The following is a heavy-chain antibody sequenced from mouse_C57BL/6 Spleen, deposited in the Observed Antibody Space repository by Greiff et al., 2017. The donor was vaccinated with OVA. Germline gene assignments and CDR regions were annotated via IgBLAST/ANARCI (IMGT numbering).Heavy chain of an antibody. J-gene: IGHJ4*01. Sequence: VQLQQPGAELVRPGSSVKLSCKASGYTFTSSWMHWVKQRPIQGLEWIGNIDPSDSETHYNQKFKDKATLTVDKSSSTADMQLSSLTSEDSAVYYGASGGLPKVAMDYWGQGTSVTVSS. D-gene: IGHD3-1*01. CDR1: GYTFTSSW. V-gene: IGHV1-52*01. CDR2: IDPSDSET. CDR3: ASGGLPKVAMDY.